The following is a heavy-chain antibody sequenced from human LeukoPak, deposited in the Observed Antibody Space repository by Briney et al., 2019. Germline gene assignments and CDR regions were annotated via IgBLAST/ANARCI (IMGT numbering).Heavy chain of an antibody. CDR2: IYTSGST. V-gene: IGHV4-4*07. D-gene: IGHD3-10*01. J-gene: IGHJ5*02. CDR3: ARDGYYYGSGSYPFDP. Sequence: PSVTLSLTCTVSGGSISSYYWSWIRQPAGKGLEWIGRIYTSGSTNYNPSLKSRVTMSVDTSKNQFSLKLSSVTAADTAVYYCARDGYYYGSGSYPFDPWGQGTLVTVSS. CDR1: GGSISSYY.